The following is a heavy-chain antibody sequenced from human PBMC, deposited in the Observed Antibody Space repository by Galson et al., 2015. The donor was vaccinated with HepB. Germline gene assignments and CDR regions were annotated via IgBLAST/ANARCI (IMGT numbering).Heavy chain of an antibody. J-gene: IGHJ6*02. Sequence: SLRLSCAASGFTVSSNYMSWVRQAPGKGLEWVSVIYSGGSTYYADSVKGRFTISRDNSKNTLYLQMNSLRAEDTAVYYCARDNSSSWYENGMDVWGQGTTVTASS. CDR3: ARDNSSSWYENGMDV. V-gene: IGHV3-66*01. D-gene: IGHD6-13*01. CDR2: IYSGGST. CDR1: GFTVSSNY.